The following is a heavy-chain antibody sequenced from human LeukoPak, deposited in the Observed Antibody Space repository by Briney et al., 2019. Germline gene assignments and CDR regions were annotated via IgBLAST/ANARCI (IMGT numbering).Heavy chain of an antibody. CDR3: AEGVGSAIDY. J-gene: IGHJ4*02. Sequence: GGSLRLSCAASGYTFSIYWMSWVRQAPGKGLEWVANIKQDGSEKFYVDSVKGRFTISRDNAKNSLYLQMNSLRAEDTAVYYCAEGVGSAIDYWGQGTLVTVSS. V-gene: IGHV3-7*01. D-gene: IGHD2-21*02. CDR1: GYTFSIYW. CDR2: IKQDGSEK.